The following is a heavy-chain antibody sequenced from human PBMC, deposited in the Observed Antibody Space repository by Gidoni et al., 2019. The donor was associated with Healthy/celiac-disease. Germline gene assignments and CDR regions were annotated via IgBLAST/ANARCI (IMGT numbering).Heavy chain of an antibody. D-gene: IGHD3-10*01. J-gene: IGHJ5*02. CDR1: GFTLRRYG. Sequence: QVQLVASGGGVVPPVRHLSLSCPASGFTLRRYGMPWVRQAPGKGLEGVAVIWYDGSNKYYADSVKGRFTISRDNSKNTLYLQMNSLRAEDTAVYYCARDSHPLGLWGGFDPWGQGTLVTVSS. V-gene: IGHV3-33*01. CDR3: ARDSHPLGLWGGFDP. CDR2: IWYDGSNK.